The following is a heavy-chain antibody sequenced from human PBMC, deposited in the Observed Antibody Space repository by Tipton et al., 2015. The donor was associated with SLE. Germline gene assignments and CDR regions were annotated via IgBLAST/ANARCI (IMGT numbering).Heavy chain of an antibody. Sequence: SLRLSCAASGFTFSSYAMHWVRQAPGKGLEWVAVVWFDGSNKYYADSVKGRFTISRDDSKNTLYLQMNSLRAEDTAVYYCARDSSGWLFDFWGEGTLVTVSS. D-gene: IGHD6-19*01. CDR1: GFTFSSYA. V-gene: IGHV3-33*08. CDR2: VWFDGSNK. CDR3: ARDSSGWLFDF. J-gene: IGHJ4*02.